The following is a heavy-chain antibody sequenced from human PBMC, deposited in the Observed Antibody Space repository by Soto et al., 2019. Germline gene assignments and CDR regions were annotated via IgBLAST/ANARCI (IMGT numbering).Heavy chain of an antibody. CDR2: IRSKGYGGAT. V-gene: IGHV3-49*04. Sequence: HPGGSLRLSCTASGFTFGDFTMTWVRQAPGKGLEWVGFIRSKGYGGATEYAASVKGRFTISRDDSNSIAYLQMNSLKTEDTAVYYCAREYCSAHTCYNYMEVWGTGTTVTVSS. J-gene: IGHJ6*03. D-gene: IGHD2-15*01. CDR1: GFTFGDFT. CDR3: AREYCSAHTCYNYMEV.